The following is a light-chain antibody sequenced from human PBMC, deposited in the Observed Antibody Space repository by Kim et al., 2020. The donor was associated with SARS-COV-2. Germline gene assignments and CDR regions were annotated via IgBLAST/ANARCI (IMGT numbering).Light chain of an antibody. J-gene: IGKJ2*01. V-gene: IGKV1-33*01. CDR3: QQFDDTYT. CDR2: DAS. CDR1: QGISKF. Sequence: IRLTQSPSSLAASVGDRVTITCQASQGISKFLNWYQQRPGKAPKLLIYDASGLRSGVPSRFSGSGSGTHFTFTITSLQPEDIGTYFCQQFDDTYTFGQGTRLEI.